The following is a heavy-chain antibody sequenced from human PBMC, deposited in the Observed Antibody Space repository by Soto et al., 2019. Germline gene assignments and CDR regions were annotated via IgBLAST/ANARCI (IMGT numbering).Heavy chain of an antibody. J-gene: IGHJ6*02. V-gene: IGHV4-31*01. CDR2: IFYTGTT. CDR3: ARDRGRRDNKSYGMDV. CDR1: GDSISSGGYY. Sequence: QVQLQESGPGLVKPSQTLSLTCTVSGDSISSGGYYWSWIRQHPGKGMEWIGYIFYTGTTYYNPSRKSQVSLSVDTYKNQFSLRMTSMTAADTAIYYCARDRGRRDNKSYGMDVWGQGTTVTVSS. D-gene: IGHD1-26*01.